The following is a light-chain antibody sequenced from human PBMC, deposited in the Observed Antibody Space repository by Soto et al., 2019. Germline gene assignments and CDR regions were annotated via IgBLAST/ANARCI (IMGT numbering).Light chain of an antibody. V-gene: IGKV3-20*01. CDR1: QSVNSNY. Sequence: EIVLTQSPGTLSLSPRERATLSCRASQSVNSNYLAWYQQKPGQAPRLLIYGASSRATGTPDRFSGSGSGTDFTLTISRLEPEDFAVYFCQQYGTTPPTFGQGTKVEIK. CDR3: QQYGTTPPT. J-gene: IGKJ1*01. CDR2: GAS.